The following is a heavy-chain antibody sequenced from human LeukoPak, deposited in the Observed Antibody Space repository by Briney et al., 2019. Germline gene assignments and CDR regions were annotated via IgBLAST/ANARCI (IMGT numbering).Heavy chain of an antibody. CDR2: IIPIFGTA. CDR3: ASVAAAGTGRNWFDP. D-gene: IGHD6-13*01. V-gene: IGHV1-69*05. J-gene: IGHJ5*02. CDR1: GGTFRSYA. Sequence: GASVKVSCKASGGTFRSYAISWVRQAPGQGVESMGGIIPIFGTANYAQKFQSRVTITTDESTSTAYMELSSLRSEDTAVYYCASVAAAGTGRNWFDPWGQGTLVTVSS.